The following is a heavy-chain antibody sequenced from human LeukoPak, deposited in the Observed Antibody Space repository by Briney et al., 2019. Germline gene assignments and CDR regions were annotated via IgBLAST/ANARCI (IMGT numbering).Heavy chain of an antibody. CDR3: AKRASGSGTSLYYFDY. J-gene: IGHJ4*02. CDR1: GFTFSSYA. D-gene: IGHD3-10*01. CDR2: ISNSGGST. V-gene: IGHV3-23*01. Sequence: GGSLRLSCAASGFTFSSYAMSWVRQAPGKGLEWVSDISNSGGSTLYADYVKGRFTIYRDNAKNTLYLKMKRLRAEDTAVYYCAKRASGSGTSLYYFDYWGQGTLVTVSS.